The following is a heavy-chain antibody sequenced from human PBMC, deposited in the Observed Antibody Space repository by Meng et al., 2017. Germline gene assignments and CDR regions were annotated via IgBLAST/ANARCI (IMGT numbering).Heavy chain of an antibody. V-gene: IGHV6-1*01. J-gene: IGHJ4*01. Sequence: HAQLQQSDPVLVKPSQTLSLTCAISGDSVSSNSDAWNWIRQSPSRGLEWLGRTYYRSKWYNEYTVSVKSRITINPDTSKNQFSLQLNSVTPEDTAVYYCARAYCSGGSCEFDYWGQGTLVTVSS. CDR3: ARAYCSGGSCEFDY. D-gene: IGHD2-15*01. CDR1: GDSVSSNSDA. CDR2: TYYRSKWYN.